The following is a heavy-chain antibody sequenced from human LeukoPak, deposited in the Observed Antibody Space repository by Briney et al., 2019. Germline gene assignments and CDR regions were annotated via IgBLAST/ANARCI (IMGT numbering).Heavy chain of an antibody. Sequence: SETLSLTCTVSGGSISAYYWSWIRQPPGKGLEWVGYIYYSGRTSYNPSLKSRVITSVNMSKSQVSLKLSSVTAADTAVYYCARHGGSYYYDWYFDNWGQGTLVTVTS. CDR1: GGSISAYY. CDR2: IYYSGRT. J-gene: IGHJ4*02. CDR3: ARHGGSYYYDWYFDN. D-gene: IGHD3-16*01. V-gene: IGHV4-59*08.